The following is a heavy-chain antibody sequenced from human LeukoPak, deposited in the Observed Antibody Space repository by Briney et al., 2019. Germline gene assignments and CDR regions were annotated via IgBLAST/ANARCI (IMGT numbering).Heavy chain of an antibody. CDR2: ISGGGSTI. Sequence: PGGSLRLSCAASGFTFSDFYMSWVRQAPGKGLEWLSYISGGGSTIYYADSVKGRFTISRDNAKSSLYLQMNSLRAEDTAVYYCARGGSGWSYYFDYWGQGTLVTVSS. CDR1: GFTFSDFY. CDR3: ARGGSGWSYYFDY. J-gene: IGHJ4*02. V-gene: IGHV3-11*01. D-gene: IGHD6-19*01.